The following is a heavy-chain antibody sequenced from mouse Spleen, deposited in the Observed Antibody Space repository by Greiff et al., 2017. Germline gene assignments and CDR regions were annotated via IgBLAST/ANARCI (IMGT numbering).Heavy chain of an antibody. J-gene: IGHJ3*01. CDR3: AHYYSNYGFAY. D-gene: IGHD2-5*01. CDR1: GYTFTSYW. V-gene: IGHV1-74*01. Sequence: QVQLQQPGAELVKPGASVKVSCKASGYTFTSYWMHWVKQRPGQGLEWIGRIHPSDSDTNYNQKFKGKATLTVDKSSSTAYMQLSSLTSEDSAVYYCAHYYSNYGFAYWGQGTLVTVSA. CDR2: IHPSDSDT.